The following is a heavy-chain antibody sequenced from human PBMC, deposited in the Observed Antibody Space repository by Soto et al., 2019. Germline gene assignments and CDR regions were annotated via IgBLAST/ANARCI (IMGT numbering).Heavy chain of an antibody. CDR3: ARWPTDYYDNSGNYFLDY. D-gene: IGHD3-22*01. CDR2: ISTYNGNT. CDR1: GYTFTTYG. Sequence: QVQLVQSGAEVKKPGASVKVSCKASGYTFTTYGMSWVRQAPGQGLDWMGWISTYNGNTKYAERLQGRVTMTTDTTTSTAYMGLRSLRSDDTAVYYCARWPTDYYDNSGNYFLDYWGQGTLVTVSS. V-gene: IGHV1-18*01. J-gene: IGHJ4*02.